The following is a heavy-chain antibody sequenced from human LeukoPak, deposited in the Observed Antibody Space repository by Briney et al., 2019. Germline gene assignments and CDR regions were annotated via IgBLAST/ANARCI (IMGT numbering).Heavy chain of an antibody. V-gene: IGHV3-21*01. J-gene: IGHJ4*02. D-gene: IGHD3-10*02. CDR2: IGPGPSHT. Sequence: AGGSLRLSCAASGFTFNTYGMNWVSQAPGKGLEWLSYIGPGPSHTYYADSVRGRFVISRDDAKSSLYLQMSSLRAEDTAVYYCARDYVTMAPDYGGLGTLVTVSS. CDR3: ARDYVTMAPDY. CDR1: GFTFNTYG.